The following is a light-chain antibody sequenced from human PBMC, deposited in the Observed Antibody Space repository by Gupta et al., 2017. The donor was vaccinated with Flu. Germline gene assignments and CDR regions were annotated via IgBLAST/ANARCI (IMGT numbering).Light chain of an antibody. CDR3: QQLSRYPLT. CDR2: GAS. J-gene: IGKJ4*01. V-gene: IGKV1-9*01. Sequence: PSFLSASVGDRVTITCRASQDIGNFLAWYQQKPGKAPNLLIYGASTLQSGVPSRFSGSGSGTEFTLTISSLQPEDVAAYYCQQLSRYPLTFGTGTKMEIK. CDR1: QDIGNF.